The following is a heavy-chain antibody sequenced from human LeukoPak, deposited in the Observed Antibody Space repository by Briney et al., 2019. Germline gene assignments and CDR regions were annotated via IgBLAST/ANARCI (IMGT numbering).Heavy chain of an antibody. CDR1: GGSISSYY. J-gene: IGHJ2*01. Sequence: SETLSLTCTVSGGSISSYYWSWIRQPPGKGLEWIGYIHYSGSTNNNPSLKSRVTISVDTSKNQFSLKLSSVTAADTAVYCCARVYYSSSYDYWYFDLWGRGTLVTVSS. CDR2: IHYSGST. CDR3: ARVYYSSSYDYWYFDL. D-gene: IGHD6-13*01. V-gene: IGHV4-59*01.